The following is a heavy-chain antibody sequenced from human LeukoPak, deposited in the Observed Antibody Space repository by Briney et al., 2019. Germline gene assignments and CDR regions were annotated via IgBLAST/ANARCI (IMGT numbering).Heavy chain of an antibody. CDR3: AKDPSTMVRGVFDY. CDR1: GFTVSSNY. J-gene: IGHJ4*02. D-gene: IGHD3-10*01. Sequence: PGGSLRLSCAASGFTVSSNYMSWVRQAPGKGLEWVSVIYSGGSTYYADSVKGRFTISRDNSKNTLYLQMDSLRAEDTAVYYCAKDPSTMVRGVFDYWGQGTLVTVSS. CDR2: IYSGGST. V-gene: IGHV3-53*01.